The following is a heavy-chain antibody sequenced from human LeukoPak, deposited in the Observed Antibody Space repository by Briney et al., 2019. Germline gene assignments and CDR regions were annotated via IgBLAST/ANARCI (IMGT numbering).Heavy chain of an antibody. CDR3: ARGSYLAGNWFDP. Sequence: SETLSLTCTVSGGSISSSSYYWGWIRQPPGKGLEWIGEINHSGSTNYNPSLKSRVTISVDTSKNQFSLRLSSVTAADTAVYYCARGSYLAGNWFDPWGQGTLVTVSS. CDR2: INHSGST. J-gene: IGHJ5*02. D-gene: IGHD1-26*01. CDR1: GGSISSSSYY. V-gene: IGHV4-39*07.